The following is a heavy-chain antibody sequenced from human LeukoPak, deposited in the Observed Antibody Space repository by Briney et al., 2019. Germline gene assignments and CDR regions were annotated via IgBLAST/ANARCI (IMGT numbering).Heavy chain of an antibody. D-gene: IGHD1-26*01. CDR3: ASLGATTLSYYGMDV. J-gene: IGHJ6*02. CDR1: GYTFTDYY. Sequence: ASVKVSCKASGYTFTDYYIHWERQAPGHGLEWMGWSYPNGGATNYAQHLQGRATMTRDPSISTLYMELSSLGSDDTAVYSCASLGATTLSYYGMDVWGQGTTVTVSS. CDR2: SYPNGGAT. V-gene: IGHV1-2*02.